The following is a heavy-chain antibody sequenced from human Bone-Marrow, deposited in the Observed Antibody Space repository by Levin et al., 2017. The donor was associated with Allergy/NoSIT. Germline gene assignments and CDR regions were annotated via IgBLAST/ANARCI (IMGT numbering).Heavy chain of an antibody. J-gene: IGHJ6*03. CDR1: GGSISSGDHY. D-gene: IGHD2-21*01. CDR3: ARDGYCIGAYCWGSDYYFYYMDV. V-gene: IGHV4-61*02. Sequence: SETLSLTCTVSGGSISSGDHYWSWIRQPAGKGLEWIGRIHTGGRTNYSPSLKSRVTISVDTSKNQVSLKLTSVTAADTAGYYCARDGYCIGAYCWGSDYYFYYMDVWGKGTTVTVSS. CDR2: IHTGGRT.